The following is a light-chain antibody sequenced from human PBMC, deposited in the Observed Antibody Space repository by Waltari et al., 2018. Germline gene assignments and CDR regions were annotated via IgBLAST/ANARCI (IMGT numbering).Light chain of an antibody. V-gene: IGLV2-8*01. CDR1: SRYVGGYNS. Sequence: QSALTQPPSASGSPGQSVTISCTGTSRYVGGYNSVSWYQQYPGKAPKLIIYEVSKRPSGVPDRFSGSKSGNTASLTVSGLQAEDEADYYCSSYAGSNMVIFGGGTKLTVL. CDR3: SSYAGSNMVI. J-gene: IGLJ2*01. CDR2: EVS.